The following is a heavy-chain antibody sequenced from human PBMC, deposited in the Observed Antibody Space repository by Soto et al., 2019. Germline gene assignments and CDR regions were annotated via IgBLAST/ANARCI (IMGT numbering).Heavy chain of an antibody. V-gene: IGHV3-21*01. CDR3: ARDGVSIAAAGKGGSYYGMDV. CDR2: ISSSSSYI. Sequence: PGGSLRLSCAASGFTFSSYSMNWVRQAPGKGLEWVSSISSSSSYIYYADSVKGRFTISRDHAKNSLYLQMNSLRAEDQAVYYCARDGVSIAAAGKGGSYYGMDVWGQGTTVTVSS. J-gene: IGHJ6*02. CDR1: GFTFSSYS. D-gene: IGHD6-13*01.